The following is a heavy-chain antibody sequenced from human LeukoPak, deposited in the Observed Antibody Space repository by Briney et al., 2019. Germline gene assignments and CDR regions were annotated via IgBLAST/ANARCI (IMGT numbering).Heavy chain of an antibody. CDR2: ISAYNGNT. V-gene: IGHV1-18*01. CDR1: GYTFTSYG. CDR3: ARDDKDIVVVPAAMSWFDP. D-gene: IGHD2-2*01. Sequence: GASVKVSCKASGYTFTSYGISWVRQAPGQGLEWMGWISAYNGNTNYAQKLQGRVTMTTDTSTSTAYMELRSLRSDDTAVYYCARDDKDIVVVPAAMSWFDPWGQGTLVTVSS. J-gene: IGHJ5*02.